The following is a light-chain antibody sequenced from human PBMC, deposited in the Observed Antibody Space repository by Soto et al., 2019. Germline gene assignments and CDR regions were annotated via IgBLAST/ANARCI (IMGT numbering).Light chain of an antibody. V-gene: IGKV3-15*01. CDR3: QHLYT. J-gene: IGKJ2*01. Sequence: EIVMTQSPATLSVSPGERATLSCRASQSVSSNLAWYQQKPGQAPRLRIYGASTRATGIPARFSGSGSGTEFTLTISSLQSEDFAVYYCQHLYTFGQGTKLEIK. CDR2: GAS. CDR1: QSVSSN.